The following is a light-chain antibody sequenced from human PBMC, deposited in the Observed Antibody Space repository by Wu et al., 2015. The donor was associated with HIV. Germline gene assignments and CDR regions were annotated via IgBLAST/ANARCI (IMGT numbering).Light chain of an antibody. J-gene: IGKJ2*03. Sequence: EIVLTQSPGTLSLSPGERATLSCRASQSVSSSSLAWYQQKPGQAPRLIIYGASSRATGIPDRFSGSGSGTDFTLTISRLEPEDFAVYYCQQYGRSPYSFGQGTKLEI. V-gene: IGKV3-20*01. CDR3: QQYGRSPYS. CDR1: QSVSSSS. CDR2: GAS.